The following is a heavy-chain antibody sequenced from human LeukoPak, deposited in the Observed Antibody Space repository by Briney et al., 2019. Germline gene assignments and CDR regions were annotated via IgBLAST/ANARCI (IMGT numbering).Heavy chain of an antibody. D-gene: IGHD2-15*01. J-gene: IGHJ4*02. CDR3: ALQGDIVVVVAATPLRYYFDY. V-gene: IGHV1-69*13. CDR2: IIPIFGTA. Sequence: SVKVSCKASGGTFSSYAISWVRQAPGQGLEWMGGIIPIFGTANYAQKFQGRVTITADESTSTAYMELSSLRSEDTAVYYCALQGDIVVVVAATPLRYYFDYWGQGTLLTVSS. CDR1: GGTFSSYA.